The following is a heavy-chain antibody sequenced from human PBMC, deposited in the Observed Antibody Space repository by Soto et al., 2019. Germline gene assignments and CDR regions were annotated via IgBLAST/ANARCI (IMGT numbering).Heavy chain of an antibody. Sequence: GGSLKLSCAASGFTFSSYAIHWVRQAPGKGLEWVTIISKDGNSKHYADSVKGRFTISRDNSKNTLFLQMNSLRAEDTAVYYCARDPQGSYCYIDYWGQGTPVTVSS. CDR2: ISKDGNSK. CDR3: ARDPQGSYCYIDY. CDR1: GFTFSSYA. V-gene: IGHV3-30-3*01. D-gene: IGHD3-10*01. J-gene: IGHJ4*02.